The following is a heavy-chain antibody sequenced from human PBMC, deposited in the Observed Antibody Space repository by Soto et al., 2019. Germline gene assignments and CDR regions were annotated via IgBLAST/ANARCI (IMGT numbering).Heavy chain of an antibody. J-gene: IGHJ4*02. D-gene: IGHD2-2*01. CDR3: ASLPATSDFDY. CDR1: GCSISSSNW. CDR2: IYHSGST. Sequence: PSETLSLTCAVSGCSISSSNWWSWVRQPPGKGLEWIGEIYHSGSTNYNPSLKSRVTISVDKSKNQFSLKLSSVTAADTAVYYCASLPATSDFDYWGQGTLVTVS. V-gene: IGHV4-4*02.